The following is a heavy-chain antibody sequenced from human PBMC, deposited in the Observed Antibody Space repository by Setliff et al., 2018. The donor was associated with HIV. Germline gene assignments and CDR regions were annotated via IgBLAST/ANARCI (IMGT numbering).Heavy chain of an antibody. D-gene: IGHD2-8*02. CDR1: GGSFSDYY. Sequence: PSETLSLTCAVYGGSFSDYYWTWIRQPPGKGLEWVASIYFSGTPYYNPSLKNRVTISVDTSKNQFSLKLSSVIAADTAVYYCARRGMWSYETGGNPTATFDYWGQGVLVTVSS. J-gene: IGHJ4*02. CDR2: IYFSGTP. V-gene: IGHV4-34*01. CDR3: ARRGMWSYETGGNPTATFDY.